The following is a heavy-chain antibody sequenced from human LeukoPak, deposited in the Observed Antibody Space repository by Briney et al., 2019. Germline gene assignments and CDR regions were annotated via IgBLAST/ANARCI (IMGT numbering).Heavy chain of an antibody. J-gene: IGHJ4*02. CDR2: IWYSGST. Sequence: ASETLSLTCAVYGGSFSSGGYHWSWIRQHPGKGLEWIGYIWYSGSTYYNPSLKSRVTISLDTSKNQFSLRLSSVTAADTAVYYCARGPSPRIAAAGSFDYWGQGTLVTVSS. CDR3: ARGPSPRIAAAGSFDY. D-gene: IGHD6-13*01. CDR1: GGSFSSGGYH. V-gene: IGHV4-31*11.